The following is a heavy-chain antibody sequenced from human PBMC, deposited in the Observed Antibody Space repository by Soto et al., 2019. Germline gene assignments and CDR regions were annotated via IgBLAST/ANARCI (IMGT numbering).Heavy chain of an antibody. V-gene: IGHV4-31*03. CDR2: IYYSGST. D-gene: IGHD6-13*01. CDR1: GGSISSGGYY. Sequence: SETLSLTCTVSGGSISSGGYYWSWIRQHPGKGLEWIGYIYYSGSTYYNPSLKSRVTISVDTSKNQFSLKLSSVTAADTAVYYCARGLKQQLVLLNFDLWGRGTLVTVSS. CDR3: ARGLKQQLVLLNFDL. J-gene: IGHJ2*01.